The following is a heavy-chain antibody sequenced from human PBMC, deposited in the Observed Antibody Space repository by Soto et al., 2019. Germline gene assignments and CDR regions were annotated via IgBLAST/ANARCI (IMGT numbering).Heavy chain of an antibody. CDR3: AGAYYYRSGSYPSPYYNYGMDV. CDR1: GGSISSGGYY. Sequence: SETLSLTCTVSGGSISSGGYYWSWIRQHPGKGLEWIGYIYYSGSTYYNPSLKSRVTISVDTSKNQFSLKLSSVTAADTAVYYCAGAYYYRSGSYPSPYYNYGMDVWGQGTTVTVSS. D-gene: IGHD3-10*01. CDR2: IYYSGST. V-gene: IGHV4-31*03. J-gene: IGHJ6*02.